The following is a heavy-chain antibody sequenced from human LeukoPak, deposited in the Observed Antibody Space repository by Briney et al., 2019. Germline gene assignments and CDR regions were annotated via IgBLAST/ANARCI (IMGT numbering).Heavy chain of an antibody. D-gene: IGHD3-9*01. Sequence: GGSLRLSCAASGFAFSTYWIHWVRQAPGKGLEWVSSISSSSSYIYYADSVKGRFTISRDNAKNSLYLQMNSLRAEDTAVYYCAREGNDILTGYYLADFDYWGQGTLVTVSS. J-gene: IGHJ4*02. CDR1: GFAFSTYW. CDR3: AREGNDILTGYYLADFDY. CDR2: ISSSSSYI. V-gene: IGHV3-21*01.